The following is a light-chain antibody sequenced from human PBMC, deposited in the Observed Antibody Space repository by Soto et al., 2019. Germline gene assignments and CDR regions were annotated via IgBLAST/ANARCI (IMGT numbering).Light chain of an antibody. CDR3: RSYTSSSVAV. J-gene: IGLJ7*01. CDR2: EVS. CDR1: SSDVGGYNY. V-gene: IGLV2-14*01. Sequence: QSALTQPASVSGSPGQSITISCTGTSSDVGGYNYVSWYQQHPGKAPKLMIYEVSNRPSGVSNRFSGSKSGNTASLTISGLQAEDEADYYCRSYTSSSVAVFGGGTQLTVL.